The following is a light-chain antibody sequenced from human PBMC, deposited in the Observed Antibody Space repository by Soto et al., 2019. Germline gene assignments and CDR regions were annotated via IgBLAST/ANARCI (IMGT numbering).Light chain of an antibody. CDR2: LTS. J-gene: IGKJ5*01. V-gene: IGKV3-11*01. CDR1: PAPNTR. CDR3: QQRSNWPPIT. Sequence: VLTQSPATLSAFHGPRLTLSCRASPAPNTRLAWQQHKPGQAPRLLTYLTSNRAAGVPSRFSAWGSETDFTLAISDVQPEDFAVYYCQQRSNWPPITFGQGTRLEI.